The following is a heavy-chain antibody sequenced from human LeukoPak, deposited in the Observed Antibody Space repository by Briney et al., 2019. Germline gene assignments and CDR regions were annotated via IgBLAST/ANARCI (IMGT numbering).Heavy chain of an antibody. CDR1: GFTFSSYA. CDR3: AKIDSSGYYKLYYFDY. J-gene: IGHJ4*02. D-gene: IGHD3-22*01. Sequence: PGGSLRLSCAASGFTFSSYAMSWVRQAPGKGLEWVSAISGSGGSTYYADSVKGRFTISRDNSKNTLYLQMNSLRAADTAVYYCAKIDSSGYYKLYYFDYWGQGTLVTVSS. CDR2: ISGSGGST. V-gene: IGHV3-23*01.